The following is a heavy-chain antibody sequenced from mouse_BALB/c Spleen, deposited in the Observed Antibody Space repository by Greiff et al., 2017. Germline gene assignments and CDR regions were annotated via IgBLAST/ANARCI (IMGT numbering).Heavy chain of an antibody. CDR2: INPSTGYT. Sequence: QVHVKQSGAELAKPGASVKMSCKASGYTFTSYWMHWVKQRPGQGLEWIGYINPSTGYTEYNQKFKDKATLTADKSSSTAYMQLSSLTSEDSAVYYCARGGWPAWFAYWGQGTLVTVSA. CDR3: ARGGWPAWFAY. CDR1: GYTFTSYW. D-gene: IGHD3-2*02. J-gene: IGHJ3*01. V-gene: IGHV1-7*01.